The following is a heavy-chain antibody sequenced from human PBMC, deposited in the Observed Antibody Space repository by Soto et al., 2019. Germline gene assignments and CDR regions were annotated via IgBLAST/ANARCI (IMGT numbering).Heavy chain of an antibody. CDR1: GATFSGYA. CDR2: IVPIFETL. Sequence: QVQLVQSGAEVKKPGSSVKVSCKASGATFSGYAINWVRQAPGQGLEWLGRIVPIFETLNYAERFQGRVAITADESTTTVYMELTNLTHEDTAVYSCVVMGNVAVSNPRSFDYWGQGTQVTVSS. CDR3: VVMGNVAVSNPRSFDY. D-gene: IGHD6-19*01. J-gene: IGHJ4*02. V-gene: IGHV1-69*18.